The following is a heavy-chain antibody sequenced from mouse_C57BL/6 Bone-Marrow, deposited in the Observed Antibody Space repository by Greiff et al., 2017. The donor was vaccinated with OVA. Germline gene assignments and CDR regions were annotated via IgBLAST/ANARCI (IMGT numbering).Heavy chain of an antibody. CDR1: GYTFTDYN. CDR2: INPNNGGT. Sequence: VQLQQSGPELVKPGASVKIPCKASGYTFTDYNMDWVKQSHGKSLEWIGDINPNNGGTIYNQKFKGKATLTVDKSSSTAYMELRSLTSEDTAVYYCARTRLYYYGSSPFAYWGQGTLVTVSA. D-gene: IGHD1-1*01. J-gene: IGHJ3*01. V-gene: IGHV1-18*01. CDR3: ARTRLYYYGSSPFAY.